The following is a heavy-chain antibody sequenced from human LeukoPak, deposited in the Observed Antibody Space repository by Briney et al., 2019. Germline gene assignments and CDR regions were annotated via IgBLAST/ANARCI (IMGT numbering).Heavy chain of an antibody. CDR2: IYSGGST. D-gene: IGHD3-22*01. V-gene: IGHV3-53*01. CDR3: ARGSSALLNAFDI. Sequence: GGSLRLSCAASGFTFSSNYTSWVRQAPGKGLEWVSVIYSGGSTYYADSVKGRFTISRDNSKNTLYLQMNSLRAEDTAVYYCARGSSALLNAFDIWGQGTMVTVSS. J-gene: IGHJ3*02. CDR1: GFTFSSNY.